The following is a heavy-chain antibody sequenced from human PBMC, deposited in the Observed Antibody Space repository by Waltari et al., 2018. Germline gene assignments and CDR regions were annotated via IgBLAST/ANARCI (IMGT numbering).Heavy chain of an antibody. CDR2: SYSGGRT. CDR3: AKGSGYYPN. D-gene: IGHD3-22*01. V-gene: IGHV3-66*01. J-gene: IGHJ4*01. Sequence: EVQLVESGGGLVQPGGSLRLSCAASGFTVSNLYMTWIRQAPGNGLELVSLSYSGGRTYYADSVKGRFTISRDNSKNTLYLQMNSLRAEDTAVYYCAKGSGYYPNWGHGTLVTVSS. CDR1: GFTVSNLY.